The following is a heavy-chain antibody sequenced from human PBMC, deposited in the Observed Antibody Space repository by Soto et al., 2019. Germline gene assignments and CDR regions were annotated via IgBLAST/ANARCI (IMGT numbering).Heavy chain of an antibody. CDR2: IYHSGST. D-gene: IGHD3-3*01. J-gene: IGHJ6*02. CDR3: ASRLRFLEWLPDYYYYGVDV. CDR1: GGSISSSNW. Sequence: SETLSLTCAVSGGSISSSNWWSWVRQPPGKGLEWIGEIYHSGSTNYNPSLKSRVTISVDKSKNQFSLKLSSVTAADTAVYYCASRLRFLEWLPDYYYYGVDVWGQGTTVTVSS. V-gene: IGHV4-4*02.